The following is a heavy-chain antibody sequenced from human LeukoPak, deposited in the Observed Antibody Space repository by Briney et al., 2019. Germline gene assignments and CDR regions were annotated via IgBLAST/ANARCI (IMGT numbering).Heavy chain of an antibody. CDR1: GFIFSNYA. CDR3: AREGDAGAYFDY. Sequence: QAGGSLRLSCAASGFIFSNYAMHWVRQAPGKGLEWVAVISYDGSNKYYADSVKGRFTISRDNSKNTLYLQMNGLRAEDTAVYYCAREGDAGAYFDYWGQGTLVTVSS. D-gene: IGHD1-14*01. J-gene: IGHJ4*02. V-gene: IGHV3-30-3*01. CDR2: ISYDGSNK.